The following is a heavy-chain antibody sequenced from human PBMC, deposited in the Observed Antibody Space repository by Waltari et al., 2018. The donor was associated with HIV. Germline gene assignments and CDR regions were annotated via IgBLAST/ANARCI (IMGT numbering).Heavy chain of an antibody. V-gene: IGHV3-21*01. J-gene: IGHJ2*01. CDR3: ARWGSMGSGTYFPDL. Sequence: EVQLVESGGGLVKPGGSLRLYCVASGFNFRSYSVSWVRQTPGKGLEGVSSISSSSGHIYYEDAVKGRFTTSKDNAEKSLYLQMNSLRAEDTAVYYCARWGSMGSGTYFPDLWGRGTLVTVSS. D-gene: IGHD3-10*01. CDR1: GFNFRSYS. CDR2: ISSSSGHI.